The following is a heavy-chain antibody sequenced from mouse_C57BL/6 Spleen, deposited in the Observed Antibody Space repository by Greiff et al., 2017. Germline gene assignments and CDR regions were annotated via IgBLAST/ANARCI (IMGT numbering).Heavy chain of an antibody. D-gene: IGHD2-1*01. CDR3: ARSGGNYVDWFAY. J-gene: IGHJ3*01. CDR2: INPNNGGT. Sequence: VQLQQSGPELVKPGASVKMSCKASGYTFTDYNMHWVKQSHGKSLEWIGYINPNNGGTSYNQKFKGKATLTVNKSSSTAYMELRSLTSEDSAVYYCARSGGNYVDWFAYWGQGTLVTVSA. V-gene: IGHV1-22*01. CDR1: GYTFTDYN.